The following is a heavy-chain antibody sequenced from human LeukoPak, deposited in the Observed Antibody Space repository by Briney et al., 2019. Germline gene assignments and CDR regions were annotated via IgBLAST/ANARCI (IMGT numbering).Heavy chain of an antibody. D-gene: IGHD2-8*01. V-gene: IGHV1-69*05. CDR2: IIPIFGTA. CDR3: ARVRLHVDNGVWLTYYMDV. CDR1: GGTFSSYA. J-gene: IGHJ6*03. Sequence: SSVKVSCKASGGTFSSYAISWVRQAPGQGLEWMGRIIPIFGTANYAQKFQGRVTITTDESTSTAYMELGSLRSEDTAVYYCARVRLHVDNGVWLTYYMDVWGKGTTVTVSS.